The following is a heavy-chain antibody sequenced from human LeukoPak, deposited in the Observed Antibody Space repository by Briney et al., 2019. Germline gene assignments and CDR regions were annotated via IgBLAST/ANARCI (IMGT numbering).Heavy chain of an antibody. CDR2: ITPIFGTA. CDR3: ARSQRSRENYYYYYGMDV. J-gene: IGHJ6*02. Sequence: SVKVSCKASGGTFSSYAISWVRQAPGQGLEWMGGITPIFGTANYAQKFQGRVTITADESTSTAYMELSSLRSEDTAVYYCARSQRSRENYYYYYGMDVWGQGATVTVSS. CDR1: GGTFSSYA. V-gene: IGHV1-69*13. D-gene: IGHD5-24*01.